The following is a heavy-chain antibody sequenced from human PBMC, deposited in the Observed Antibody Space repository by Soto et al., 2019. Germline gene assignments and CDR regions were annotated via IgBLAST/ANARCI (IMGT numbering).Heavy chain of an antibody. D-gene: IGHD3-22*01. J-gene: IGHJ3*02. Sequence: PGGSLRLSCAASGFSFSSYGMEWVRLAPGKGLEWVAATTYDGGIKHYVDSVKGRFTISRDNSKNTLYLQMTSLRAEDMAVYYCSKINYYDSSGYYYGPAFDIWGQGTMVTVSS. CDR2: TTYDGGIK. CDR1: GFSFSSYG. CDR3: SKINYYDSSGYYYGPAFDI. V-gene: IGHV3-30*18.